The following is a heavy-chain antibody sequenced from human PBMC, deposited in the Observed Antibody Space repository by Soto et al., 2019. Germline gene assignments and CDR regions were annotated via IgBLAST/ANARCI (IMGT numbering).Heavy chain of an antibody. CDR2: VYWNDDK. V-gene: IGHV2-5*01. CDR3: ARGLATLPVFAFDI. Sequence: SGPTLVNPTQTLTLTCTLSGISLSTSGVGLGWIRQTPGKALEWLALVYWNDDKHYSPSLKSRLTITKDTSKNQAILTMTNMDPVDAATYYCARGLATLPVFAFDIWGQGTVVTVS. D-gene: IGHD1-1*01. J-gene: IGHJ3*02. CDR1: GISLSTSGVG.